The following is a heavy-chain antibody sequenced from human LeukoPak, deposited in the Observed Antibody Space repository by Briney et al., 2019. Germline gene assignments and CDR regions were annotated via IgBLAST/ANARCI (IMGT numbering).Heavy chain of an antibody. CDR2: ISGSGGST. V-gene: IGHV3-23*01. CDR1: GFTFSSYA. D-gene: IGHD3-22*01. J-gene: IGHJ4*02. Sequence: GGSLRLSCAASGFTFSSYAMSWVRQAPGKGLEWVSAISGSGGSTYYADSVKGRFTISRDNSKNTLYLQMNSLRAEDTAVYYCARAITMIVVAAKYWGQGTLVTVSS. CDR3: ARAITMIVVAAKY.